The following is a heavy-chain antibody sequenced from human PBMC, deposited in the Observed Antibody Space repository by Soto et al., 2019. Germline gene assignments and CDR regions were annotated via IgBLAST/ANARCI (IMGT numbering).Heavy chain of an antibody. CDR2: VYYGGT. D-gene: IGHD4-4*01. V-gene: IGHV4-59*01. CDR1: GDSMSSNY. Sequence: SETLSLTCTVSGDSMSSNYWSWIRQSPAKGLEWIGFVYYGGTNYNPSFESRVTMSVDTPKKQFSLELSDVTAADTAVYYCVSYRGAFYFDHWGQGTLVTVSS. CDR3: VSYRGAFYFDH. J-gene: IGHJ4*02.